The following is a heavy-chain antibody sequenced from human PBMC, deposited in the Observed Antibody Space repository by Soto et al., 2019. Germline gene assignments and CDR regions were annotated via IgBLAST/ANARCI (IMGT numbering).Heavy chain of an antibody. J-gene: IGHJ6*02. Sequence: GGSLRLSCAASGFTFSSYAMHWVRQAPGKGLEWVAVISYDGSNKYYADSVKGRFTISRDNSKNTLYLQMNSLRAEDTAVYYCAGLRGGSQPYYYYGMDVWGQGTTVTVSS. CDR1: GFTFSSYA. V-gene: IGHV3-30-3*01. CDR2: ISYDGSNK. D-gene: IGHD2-15*01. CDR3: AGLRGGSQPYYYYGMDV.